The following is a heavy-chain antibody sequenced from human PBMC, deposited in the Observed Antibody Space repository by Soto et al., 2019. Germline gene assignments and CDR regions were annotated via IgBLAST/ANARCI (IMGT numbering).Heavy chain of an antibody. V-gene: IGHV3-33*01. CDR1: GFIFSSYG. Sequence: QVQLVESGGGVVQPGRSLRLSCAASGFIFSSYGMHWVRQAPGKGLEGVAVIWYDGSNTYYADSVKGRFTVYRDNSKNTLYLQMNSLRAEDTAVYYCASDGTAGYGMDVWGQGTTVTVSS. D-gene: IGHD6-13*01. CDR2: IWYDGSNT. J-gene: IGHJ6*02. CDR3: ASDGTAGYGMDV.